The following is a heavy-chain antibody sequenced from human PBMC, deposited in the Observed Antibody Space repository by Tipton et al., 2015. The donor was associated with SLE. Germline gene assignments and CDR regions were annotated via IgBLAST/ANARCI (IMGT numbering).Heavy chain of an antibody. D-gene: IGHD2/OR15-2a*01. CDR3: ARHRYSTSMQVDY. Sequence: TLSLTCTVSGGSISSHYWSWIRQTPGKGLEWIGYRFHSGNSYYNPSLKSRATISADTSKNQFSLKLSAVTAADTAVFYCARHRYSTSMQVDYWGQGTLVTVSS. V-gene: IGHV4-59*08. CDR1: GGSISSHY. J-gene: IGHJ4*02. CDR2: RFHSGNS.